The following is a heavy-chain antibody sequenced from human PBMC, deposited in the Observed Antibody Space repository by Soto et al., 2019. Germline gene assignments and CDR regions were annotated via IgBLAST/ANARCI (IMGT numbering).Heavy chain of an antibody. V-gene: IGHV1-69*05. D-gene: IGHD6-6*01. CDR2: IIPIFGTA. J-gene: IGHJ4*02. Sequence: QVQLVQSGAEVKKPGSSVKVSCKASGGTFSSYAISWVRQTPGQGLEWMGGIIPIFGTANYAQKFQGRVTXTXDXXTSTAYMELTSLRSEDTAVYYCARGGAQLAYDFDYWGQGTLVTVSS. CDR3: ARGGAQLAYDFDY. CDR1: GGTFSSYA.